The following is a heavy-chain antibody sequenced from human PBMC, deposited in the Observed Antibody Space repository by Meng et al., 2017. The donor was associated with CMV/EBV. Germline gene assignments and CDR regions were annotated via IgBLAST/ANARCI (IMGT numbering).Heavy chain of an antibody. Sequence: SETLSLTCTASGYSISSGYYWGWIRQPPGKGLEWIGSIYHSGSTYYNPSLKSRVTISVDTSKSQFSLKLSSVTAADTAVYYCARWQSYFDYWGQGTLVTVSS. J-gene: IGHJ4*02. CDR1: GYSISSGYY. CDR3: ARWQSYFDY. V-gene: IGHV4-38-2*02. CDR2: IYHSGST.